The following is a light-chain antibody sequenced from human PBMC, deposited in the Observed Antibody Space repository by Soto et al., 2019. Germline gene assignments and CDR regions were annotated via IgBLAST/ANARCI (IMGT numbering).Light chain of an antibody. CDR2: GAS. CDR1: QFVSVSF. J-gene: IGKJ1*01. Sequence: EIVLTQSPGTLSLSPGESATLSCMASQFVSVSFLAWYQQKPGQAPRLLIYGASSRATGIPNRFTGSGSGTDFTLTISRLEPEDFAVYYCQQYGSTPQTFGQGTKVDIK. V-gene: IGKV3-20*01. CDR3: QQYGSTPQT.